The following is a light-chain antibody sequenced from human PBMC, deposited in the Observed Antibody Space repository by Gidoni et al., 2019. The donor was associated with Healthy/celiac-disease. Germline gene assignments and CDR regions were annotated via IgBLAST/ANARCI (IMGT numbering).Light chain of an antibody. V-gene: IGLV1-47*01. CDR3: AAWDDSLSAL. J-gene: IGLJ1*01. CDR1: SSNTGSNY. CDR2: RNN. Sequence: QSVLTQPPSASGTLGQRVTISCSGSSSNTGSNYVYWYQQLPGTAPKLLIYRNNQRPSGVPDRFSGSKSGTSASLAISGLRSEDEADYYCAAWDDSLSALFGTGTKVTVL.